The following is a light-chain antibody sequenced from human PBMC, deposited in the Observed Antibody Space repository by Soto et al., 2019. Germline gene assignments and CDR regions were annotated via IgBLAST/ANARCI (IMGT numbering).Light chain of an antibody. Sequence: QSALAQPPSASGFPGQSVTISCTGTSSDVGYYDYVSWYQQHPGKAPKLVIYEVTKRPSGVPDRVSASKSGNTASLTVSGLRAEDVADYYCSSSAGSNNCVCGSGTKVTVL. CDR1: SSDVGYYDY. V-gene: IGLV2-8*01. CDR2: EVT. CDR3: SSSAGSNNCV. J-gene: IGLJ1*01.